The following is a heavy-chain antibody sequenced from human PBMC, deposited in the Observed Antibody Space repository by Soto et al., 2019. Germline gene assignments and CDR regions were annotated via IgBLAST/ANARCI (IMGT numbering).Heavy chain of an antibody. J-gene: IGHJ6*02. CDR2: INPSGGST. CDR1: GYTFTSYY. D-gene: IGHD6-13*01. V-gene: IGHV1-46*01. Sequence: ASVKVSCKAFGYTFTSYYMHWVRQAPGQGLEWMGIINPSGGSTSYAQKFQGRVTMTRDTSTSTVYMELSSLRSDDTAVYYCARVGFSAAAGTVYYGMDVWGQGTTVTVSS. CDR3: ARVGFSAAAGTVYYGMDV.